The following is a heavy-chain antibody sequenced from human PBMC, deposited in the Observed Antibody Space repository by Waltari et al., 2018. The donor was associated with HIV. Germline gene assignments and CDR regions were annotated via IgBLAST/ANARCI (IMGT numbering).Heavy chain of an antibody. CDR3: ARAGPWLVRASFDY. J-gene: IGHJ4*02. Sequence: QVQLVESGGGVVQPGRSVRLSCAASGFTFSSYALHWVRQAPGKGLEWVAVISYDGSNKYYADSVKGRFTISRDNSKNTLYLQMNSLRAEDTAVYYCARAGPWLVRASFDYWGQGTLVTVSS. V-gene: IGHV3-30-3*01. CDR2: ISYDGSNK. CDR1: GFTFSSYA. D-gene: IGHD6-19*01.